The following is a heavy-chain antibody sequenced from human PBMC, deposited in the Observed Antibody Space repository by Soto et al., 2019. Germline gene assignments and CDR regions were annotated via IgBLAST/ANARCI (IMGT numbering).Heavy chain of an antibody. D-gene: IGHD2-15*01. CDR1: GYSFTEYW. Sequence: GESLKISCKASGYSFTEYWIAWVRLMPGKGLEWMGIIYPGDSDIRYSPSFQGQVTISVDRSISTAYLHWSSLKASDTAFYYCARHRGFFTVDTEGYFAHWGQGTLVTVSS. V-gene: IGHV5-51*01. CDR2: IYPGDSDI. CDR3: ARHRGFFTVDTEGYFAH. J-gene: IGHJ4*02.